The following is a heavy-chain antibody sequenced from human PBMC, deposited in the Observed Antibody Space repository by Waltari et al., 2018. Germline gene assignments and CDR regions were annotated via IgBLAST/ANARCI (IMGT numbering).Heavy chain of an antibody. CDR1: GFPFSSYS. D-gene: IGHD2-15*01. CDR3: ARDLNSGFRDY. CDR2: ISSSSSYI. J-gene: IGHJ4*02. Sequence: EVQLVESGGGLVKPGGSLRLSCAASGFPFSSYSMTWVRQAPGKGLEWVSSISSSSSYIYYADSVKGRFTISRDNAKNSLYLQMNSLRAEDTAVYYCARDLNSGFRDYWGQGTLVTVSS. V-gene: IGHV3-21*01.